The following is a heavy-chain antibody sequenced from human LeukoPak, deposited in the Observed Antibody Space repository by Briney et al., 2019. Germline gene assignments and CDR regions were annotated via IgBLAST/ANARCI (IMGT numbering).Heavy chain of an antibody. CDR1: GGSISSYY. CDR3: ARGVYIAAAQYGY. CDR2: IYYSGTT. D-gene: IGHD6-13*01. J-gene: IGHJ4*02. V-gene: IGHV4-59*01. Sequence: PSETLSLTCTVSGGSISSYYWSWSRQPPGKGLEWIGYIYYSGTTNYNPSLKSRVTISADTSKNQFSLKLSSVTAADTAVYYCARGVYIAAAQYGYWGQGTLVTVSS.